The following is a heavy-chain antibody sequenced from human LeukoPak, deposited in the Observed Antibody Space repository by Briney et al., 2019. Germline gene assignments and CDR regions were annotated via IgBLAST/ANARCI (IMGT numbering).Heavy chain of an antibody. D-gene: IGHD6-13*01. CDR2: INHSGST. CDR1: GGSFSGYY. J-gene: IGHJ6*03. CDR3: ARDDSSINYMDV. V-gene: IGHV4-34*01. Sequence: SETLSLTCAVYGGSFSGYYWSWIRQPPGKGLEWIGEINHSGSTNYNPSLKSRVTISVDTSKNQFSLKLSSVTAADTAVYYCARDDSSINYMDVWGKGTTVTVSS.